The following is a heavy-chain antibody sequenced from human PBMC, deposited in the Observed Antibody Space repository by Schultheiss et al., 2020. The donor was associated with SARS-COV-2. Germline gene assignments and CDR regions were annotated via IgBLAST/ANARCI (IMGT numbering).Heavy chain of an antibody. CDR2: INPNSGGT. CDR1: GGTFSSYG. Sequence: ASVKVSCKASGGTFSSYGISWVRQAPGQGLEWMGWINPNSGGTNYAQKLQGRVSMTTDTSTSTAYMELRSLRSEDTAVYYCASSSADDSSGYEFDYWGQGTLGTVAS. J-gene: IGHJ4*02. D-gene: IGHD3-22*01. CDR3: ASSSADDSSGYEFDY. V-gene: IGHV1-18*01.